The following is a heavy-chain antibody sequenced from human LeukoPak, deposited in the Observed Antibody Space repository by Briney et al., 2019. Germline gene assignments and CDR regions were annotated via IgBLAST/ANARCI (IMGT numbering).Heavy chain of an antibody. Sequence: PGGSLRLSCAASGFTFDDYAMHWVRQAPGKGLEWVSGISWNSGSIGYADSVKGRFTISRDNAKNSLYLQMNSLRAEDTAVYYCARDSGYYDSSGTSYWGQGTLVTVSS. CDR2: ISWNSGSI. D-gene: IGHD3-22*01. V-gene: IGHV3-9*01. J-gene: IGHJ4*02. CDR1: GFTFDDYA. CDR3: ARDSGYYDSSGTSY.